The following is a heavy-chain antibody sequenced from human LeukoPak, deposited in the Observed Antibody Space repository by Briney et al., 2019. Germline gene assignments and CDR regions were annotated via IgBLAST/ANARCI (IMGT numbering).Heavy chain of an antibody. J-gene: IGHJ4*02. CDR3: VRDHQLRDPGC. D-gene: IGHD5-24*01. Sequence: GGSLRLSCATSGFTFDKYFIHWVRQAPGKGLDWVSSISGTSTYIDYADSVKGRFTISRDNAKNSLYLQMDSLRVEDTAVYYCVRDHQLRDPGCWGQGTLVTVSS. CDR2: ISGTSTYI. V-gene: IGHV3-21*01. CDR1: GFTFDKYF.